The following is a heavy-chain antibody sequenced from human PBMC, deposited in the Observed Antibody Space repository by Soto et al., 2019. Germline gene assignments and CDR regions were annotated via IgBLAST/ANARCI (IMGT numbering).Heavy chain of an antibody. D-gene: IGHD4-17*01. CDR3: SRRIYGATDY. Sequence: PGWSSRLSWAASVFTFSDYYMSWIRQSPGKGLEWVSYISSSDNIIYYADSVKGRFTISRDKSTSTAYLQWSGMKASDTRVYFGSRRIYGATDYWGQGTQVTVSS. CDR2: ISSSDNII. J-gene: IGHJ4*02. V-gene: IGHV3-11*01. CDR1: VFTFSDYY.